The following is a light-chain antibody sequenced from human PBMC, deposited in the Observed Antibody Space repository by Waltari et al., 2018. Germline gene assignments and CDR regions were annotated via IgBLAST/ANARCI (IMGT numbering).Light chain of an antibody. CDR2: GNS. V-gene: IGLV1-40*01. J-gene: IGLJ3*02. CDR1: SSNIGAGYD. CDR3: QSYDSSLLWV. Sequence: QSVLTQPPSVSGAPGQRVTISFTGSSSNIGAGYDVHWYQQLPGTAPNLLIYGNSNRPSGVPDRFSGSKAGTSASLAITGLQAEDEADYYCQSYDSSLLWVFGGGTKLTVL.